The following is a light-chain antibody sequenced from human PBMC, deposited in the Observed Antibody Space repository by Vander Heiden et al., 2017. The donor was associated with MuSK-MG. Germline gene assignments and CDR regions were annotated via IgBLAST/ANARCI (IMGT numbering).Light chain of an antibody. CDR1: EWGDKY. Sequence: SYELTQPPSVSVSPGQTASITCAGDEWGDKYACWYQQKPGQSPVLVIYQYSKRPSGIPERFSGSNSGNTATLTISGTQARDEADYYCQAWDSSTVVFGGGTNLTVL. V-gene: IGLV3-1*01. CDR2: QYS. J-gene: IGLJ2*01. CDR3: QAWDSSTVV.